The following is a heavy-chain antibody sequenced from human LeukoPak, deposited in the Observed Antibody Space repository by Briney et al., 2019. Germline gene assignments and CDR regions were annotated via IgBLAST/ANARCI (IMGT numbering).Heavy chain of an antibody. J-gene: IGHJ5*02. CDR1: GFTFTSYG. CDR3: ARIFLSVVAPKRWFDP. CDR2: ISAYNGNT. Sequence: ASVKVSCKASGFTFTSYGISWVRQAPGQGLEWMGWISAYNGNTNYAQKLQGRVTMTTDTSTSTAYMELRSLRSDDTAVYYCARIFLSVVAPKRWFDPWGQGTLVTVSS. V-gene: IGHV1-18*01. D-gene: IGHD4-23*01.